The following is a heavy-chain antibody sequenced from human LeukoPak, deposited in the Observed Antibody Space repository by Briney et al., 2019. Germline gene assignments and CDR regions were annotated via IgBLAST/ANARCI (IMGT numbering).Heavy chain of an antibody. V-gene: IGHV4-38-2*01. J-gene: IGHJ4*02. CDR3: AKDRSPRGYSYGYFDY. CDR2: IYHTGRA. D-gene: IGHD5-18*01. CDR1: GYSINSGYY. Sequence: SETLSLTCSVSGYSINSGYYWAWIRQPPGKGLEWIAIIYHTGRAYYNPSLKSRVTISVDTSKKQFSLRLSSVTTADTAVYYCAKDRSPRGYSYGYFDYWGQGILVTVSS.